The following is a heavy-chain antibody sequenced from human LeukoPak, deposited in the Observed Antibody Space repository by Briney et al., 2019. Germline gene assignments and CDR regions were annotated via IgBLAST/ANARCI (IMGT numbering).Heavy chain of an antibody. CDR2: IIPISGTA. CDR1: GGTFSSYA. D-gene: IGHD5-18*01. V-gene: IGHV1-69*06. Sequence: ASVKVSCKASGGTFSSYAISWVRQAPGQGLEWMGGIIPISGTANYAQKFQGRVTITADKSTSTAYMELSSLRSEDTAVYYCAREGYSYGPKFDYWGQGTLVTVSS. J-gene: IGHJ4*02. CDR3: AREGYSYGPKFDY.